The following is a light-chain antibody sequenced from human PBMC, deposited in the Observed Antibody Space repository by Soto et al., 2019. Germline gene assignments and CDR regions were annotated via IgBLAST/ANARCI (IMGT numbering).Light chain of an antibody. J-gene: IGKJ1*01. CDR3: QQYDSYSPT. Sequence: DIQMTQSPSTLSAFVGDRVTITCRASQNIRGWLAWYQQRPGKAPDLLIFEASRLEGGVPSRFSGSGSGTEFTLTIDSLQPDDVATYYCQQYDSYSPTFGQGTRVEFK. CDR2: EAS. V-gene: IGKV1-5*01. CDR1: QNIRGW.